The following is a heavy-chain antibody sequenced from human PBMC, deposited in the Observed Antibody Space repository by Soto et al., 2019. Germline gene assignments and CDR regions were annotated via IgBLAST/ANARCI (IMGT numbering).Heavy chain of an antibody. CDR2: ISSSSSVI. J-gene: IGHJ6*03. V-gene: IGHV3-48*01. D-gene: IGHD7-27*01. CDR3: ARDLSWGSNWYYMDG. CDR1: GFILSDCA. Sequence: GGSLRLSCATSGFILSDCAMNWVRQAPGKGLEWVSYISSSSSVIDYADSVKGRFTVSRDNARNSLYLQMNSLRAEDTAVYYCARDLSWGSNWYYMDGWGKGNTVTVSS.